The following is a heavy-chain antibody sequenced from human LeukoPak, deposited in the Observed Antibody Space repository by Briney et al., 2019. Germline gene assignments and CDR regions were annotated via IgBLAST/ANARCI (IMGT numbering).Heavy chain of an antibody. CDR1: GGSFSGYY. CDR3: ARYDSGTFYKANWFDP. CDR2: IYYSGST. D-gene: IGHD3-10*01. V-gene: IGHV4-31*11. J-gene: IGHJ5*02. Sequence: TLSLTCAVYGGSFSGYYWSWIRQHPGKGLEWIGYIYYSGSTYYNPSLESRVTISLDTSNNHFSLKLSSVTAADTAVYYCARYDSGTFYKANWFDPWGQGTLVTVSS.